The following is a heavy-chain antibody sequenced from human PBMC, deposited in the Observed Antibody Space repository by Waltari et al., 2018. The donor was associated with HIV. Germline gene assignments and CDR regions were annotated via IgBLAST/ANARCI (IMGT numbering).Heavy chain of an antibody. D-gene: IGHD3-10*01. CDR1: GFTVSSNY. Sequence: EVQLVESGGGLVQPGGSLRLSCAASGFTVSSNYMSWVRQAPGKGLGLVSVIYSGGRTYYGDSVKGIFTISRDNPKNTVYLQMNSLRVEDTAVYYCAGSEGRGAFDYWGQGTLVTVSS. J-gene: IGHJ4*02. CDR3: AGSEGRGAFDY. V-gene: IGHV3-66*01. CDR2: IYSGGRT.